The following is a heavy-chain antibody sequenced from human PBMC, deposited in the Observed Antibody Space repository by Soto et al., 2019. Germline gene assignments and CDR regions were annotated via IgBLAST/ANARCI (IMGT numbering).Heavy chain of an antibody. D-gene: IGHD4-17*01. Sequence: QVQLQESGPGLVKPSQTLSLTCTVSGGSISSGGYYWSWIRQHPGKGLEWIGYIYYSGSTYYNPSLKSQVTISVDTSKNQFSLKLSSVTAADTAVYYCARGYGDYTNYYMDVWGKGTTVTVSS. CDR1: GGSISSGGYY. CDR3: ARGYGDYTNYYMDV. CDR2: IYYSGST. V-gene: IGHV4-31*01. J-gene: IGHJ6*03.